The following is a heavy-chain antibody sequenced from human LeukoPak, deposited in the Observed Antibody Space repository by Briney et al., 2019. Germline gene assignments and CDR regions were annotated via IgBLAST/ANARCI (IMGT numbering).Heavy chain of an antibody. D-gene: IGHD2-15*01. CDR1: GGSFSAYY. V-gene: IGHV4-59*01. J-gene: IGHJ6*02. CDR2: IYYSGST. CDR3: ARSKLGYCSGGSCPYGMDV. Sequence: SSETLSLTCAVYGGSFSAYYWSWIRQPPGKGLEWIGYIYYSGSTNYNPSLKSRVTISVDTSKNQFSLKLSSVTAADTAVYYCARSKLGYCSGGSCPYGMDVWGQGTTVTVSS.